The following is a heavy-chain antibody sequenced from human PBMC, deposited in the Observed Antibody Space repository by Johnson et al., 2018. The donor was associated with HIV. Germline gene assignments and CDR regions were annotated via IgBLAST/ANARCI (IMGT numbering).Heavy chain of an antibody. CDR3: AKDEGYDSSGYDAFDI. Sequence: VQLVESGGGLVRPGGSLRLSCAASGFTFDDYGMSWVRQAPGKGLEWVSAISGSGGSTYYADSVKGRFTISRDNSKNTLYLQMNSLRAEDTAVYYCAKDEGYDSSGYDAFDIWGQGTMVTVSS. D-gene: IGHD3-22*01. J-gene: IGHJ3*02. CDR2: ISGSGGST. V-gene: IGHV3-23*04. CDR1: GFTFDDYG.